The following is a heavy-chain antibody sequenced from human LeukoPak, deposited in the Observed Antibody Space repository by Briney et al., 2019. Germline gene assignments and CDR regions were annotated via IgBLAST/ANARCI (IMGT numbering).Heavy chain of an antibody. CDR2: INPNSGGT. CDR1: GYTFTGYY. J-gene: IGHJ4*02. D-gene: IGHD3-9*01. CDR3: ATPDWALRAHPDYFDY. Sequence: ASVKVSCKASGYTFTGYYMHRVRQAPGQGLEWMGWINPNSGGTNYAQKFQGRVTMTRDTSISTAYMELSRLRSDDTAVYYCATPDWALRAHPDYFDYWGQGTLVTVSS. V-gene: IGHV1-2*02.